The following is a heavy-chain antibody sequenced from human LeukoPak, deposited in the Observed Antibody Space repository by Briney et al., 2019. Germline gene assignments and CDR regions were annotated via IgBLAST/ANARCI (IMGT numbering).Heavy chain of an antibody. Sequence: GSLRLSCAASGFTFRNYAMSWVGQAPGKGLEWVSGIHNSDGTTYYTDSGKGRFTISRDNSKNMLYLQMNSLRAEDTAVYYCAKDRTTAARIFDYWGQGTLVTVSS. V-gene: IGHV3-23*01. CDR2: IHNSDGTT. D-gene: IGHD6-6*01. CDR1: GFTFRNYA. J-gene: IGHJ4*02. CDR3: AKDRTTAARIFDY.